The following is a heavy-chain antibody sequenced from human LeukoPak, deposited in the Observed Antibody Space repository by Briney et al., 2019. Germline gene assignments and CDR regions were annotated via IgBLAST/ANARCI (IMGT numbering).Heavy chain of an antibody. CDR1: GFTFSQSW. D-gene: IGHD4-11*01. V-gene: IGHV3-7*03. Sequence: GGSLRLSCAASGFTFSQSWMWWVRQSPGKGLEWVAKIKEDGSQKYYVDSVEGRFTISRDNAKNSLYLQMNTLRAEDTAVYYCARDRAYSSFDIWDQGTMVTVSS. CDR2: IKEDGSQK. CDR3: ARDRAYSSFDI. J-gene: IGHJ3*02.